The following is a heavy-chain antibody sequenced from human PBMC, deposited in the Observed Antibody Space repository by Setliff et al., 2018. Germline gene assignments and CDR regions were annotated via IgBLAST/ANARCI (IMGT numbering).Heavy chain of an antibody. Sequence: SVKVSCKASGGTFSSYAISWVRQAPGQGLEWMGGIIPIFRTANYAQKFQGRVTITADESTSTAYMELSSLRSEDTAVYYCASAHYYSGYIEYFQYWGQGTLVTVSS. J-gene: IGHJ1*01. V-gene: IGHV1-69*13. CDR2: IIPIFRTA. CDR3: ASAHYYSGYIEYFQY. D-gene: IGHD5-12*01. CDR1: GGTFSSYA.